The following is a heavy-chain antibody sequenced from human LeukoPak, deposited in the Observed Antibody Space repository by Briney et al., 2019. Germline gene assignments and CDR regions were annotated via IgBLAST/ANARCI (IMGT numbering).Heavy chain of an antibody. J-gene: IGHJ4*02. CDR1: GFTFRSYG. Sequence: GGSLRLSCVASGFTFRSYGMHWVRKAPGKGLEWVAIIWYDGSKKYYADSVQGRFTVSRDNSQNTLYLQMDSLRVEDTGVYYCARYNSGTMDYWGQGTLVTVSS. V-gene: IGHV3-33*01. CDR2: IWYDGSKK. D-gene: IGHD1-20*01. CDR3: ARYNSGTMDY.